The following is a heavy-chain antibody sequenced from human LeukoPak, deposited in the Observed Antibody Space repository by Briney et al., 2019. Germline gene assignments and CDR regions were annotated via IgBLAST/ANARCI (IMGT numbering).Heavy chain of an antibody. CDR1: GFTFSSYA. J-gene: IGHJ4*02. CDR3: AKDPRNGDYRPW. CDR2: ISGSGGST. V-gene: IGHV3-23*01. Sequence: GGPLRLSCAASGFTFSSYAMSWVRQAPGKGLEWVSAISGSGGSTYYADSVKGRFTISSDNSKNTLYLQMNSLRAEDAAVYYCAKDPRNGDYRPWWGQGTLVTVSS. D-gene: IGHD4-17*01.